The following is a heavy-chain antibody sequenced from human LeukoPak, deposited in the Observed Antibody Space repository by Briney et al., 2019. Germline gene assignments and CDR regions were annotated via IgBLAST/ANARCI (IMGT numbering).Heavy chain of an antibody. Sequence: KPSETLSLTCSVSGVSIDSYYWSWIRQPAGKGLEWIGRIYTSGSTNYNPSLKSRVTISVDKSKNQFSLKLSSVTAADTAVYYCARETRSGSYYFDYWGQGTLVTVSS. J-gene: IGHJ4*02. CDR3: ARETRSGSYYFDY. D-gene: IGHD1-26*01. CDR2: IYTSGST. CDR1: GVSIDSYY. V-gene: IGHV4-4*07.